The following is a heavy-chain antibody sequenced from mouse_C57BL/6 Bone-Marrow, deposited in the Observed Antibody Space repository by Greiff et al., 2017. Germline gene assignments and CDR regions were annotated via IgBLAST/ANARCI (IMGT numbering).Heavy chain of an antibody. D-gene: IGHD2-2*01. CDR2: IRLKSDNYAT. V-gene: IGHV6-3*01. CDR3: TGGYGYDWFDY. J-gene: IGHJ2*01. CDR1: GFTFSNYW. Sequence: EVQLVESGGGLVQPGGSMKLSCVASGFTFSNYWMNWVRQSPEKGLEWVAQIRLKSDNYATHYAESVKGRFTISRDDSKSSVYLQMNNLRAEDTGIYYCTGGYGYDWFDYWGQGTTLTVSS.